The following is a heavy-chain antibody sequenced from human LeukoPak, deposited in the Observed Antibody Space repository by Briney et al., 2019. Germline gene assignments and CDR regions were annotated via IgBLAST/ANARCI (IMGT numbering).Heavy chain of an antibody. CDR3: ARARISYCSGGSCYYYFDY. CDR2: IYTSGST. CDR1: GGSISSGSYY. D-gene: IGHD2-15*01. V-gene: IGHV4-61*02. J-gene: IGHJ4*02. Sequence: SETLSLTCTVSGGSISSGSYYWSWIRQPAGKGLEWIGRIYTSGSTNYNPSLKSRVTLTVDTSKNQFSLKLSSVTAADTAVYYCARARISYCSGGSCYYYFDYWGQGTLVTVSS.